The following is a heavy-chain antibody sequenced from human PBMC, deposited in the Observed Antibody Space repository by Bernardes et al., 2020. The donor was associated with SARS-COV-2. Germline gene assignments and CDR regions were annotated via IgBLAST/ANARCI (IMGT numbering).Heavy chain of an antibody. CDR2: INSDGSST. V-gene: IGHV3-74*01. CDR3: ARGHGSGGYSYYGMDV. CDR1: GFTFSSYW. J-gene: IGHJ6*02. Sequence: GSLRLSCAASGFTFSSYWMHWVRQVPGKGLVWVSRINSDGSSTSYADSVKGRFTMSRDNAKNTLYLQKNSLRVEDTAVYYCARGHGSGGYSYYGMDVWGQGTTVTVSS. D-gene: IGHD3-10*01.